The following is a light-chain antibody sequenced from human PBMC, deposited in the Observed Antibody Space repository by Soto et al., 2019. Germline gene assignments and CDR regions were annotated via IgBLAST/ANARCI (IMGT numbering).Light chain of an antibody. CDR3: QHYHTPPPA. CDR1: QSVLYSPNNKNY. J-gene: IGKJ3*01. CDR2: WAS. Sequence: DIVMTQSPDSLAVSLGERATINCKSSQSVLYSPNNKNYLAWFQQKPGLPPKLIIYWASTRESGVPDRFSGSGSGTDFTLTISSLKAEDVAVYYCQHYHTPPPAFGTGTKVDI. V-gene: IGKV4-1*01.